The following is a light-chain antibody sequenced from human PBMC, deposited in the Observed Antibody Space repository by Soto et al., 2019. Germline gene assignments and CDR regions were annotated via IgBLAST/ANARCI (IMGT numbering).Light chain of an antibody. Sequence: EIVLTQSPGTLSLSPGERATLSCRASQSVSINYLAWYQQKPGQAPRLLIYGASSRATGIPDRFSGSGSGTDFTLTISRLEPEDFALYYCQHYASSPVFTFGQGTKLEIK. J-gene: IGKJ2*01. CDR1: QSVSINY. V-gene: IGKV3-20*01. CDR3: QHYASSPVFT. CDR2: GAS.